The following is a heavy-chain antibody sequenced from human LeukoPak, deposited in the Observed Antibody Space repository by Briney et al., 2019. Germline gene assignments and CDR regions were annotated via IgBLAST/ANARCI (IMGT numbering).Heavy chain of an antibody. V-gene: IGHV1-2*02. CDR1: GYAFTGYY. D-gene: IGHD6-13*01. CDR3: ARVVHSSSWSGLGYFDY. Sequence: ASVKVSCKASGYAFTGYYVHWIRQAPGLGLEWMGWVNPNRGDTAYAQKFQGRVTMTSDTSISTAYMDLSRLRSDDTAAYYCARVVHSSSWSGLGYFDYWGQGTLVAVSS. J-gene: IGHJ4*02. CDR2: VNPNRGDT.